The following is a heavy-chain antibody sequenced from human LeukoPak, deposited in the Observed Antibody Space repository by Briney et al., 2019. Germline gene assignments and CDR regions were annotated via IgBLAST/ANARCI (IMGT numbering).Heavy chain of an antibody. CDR3: ARGSMASDY. CDR1: GGSFSSGSYY. V-gene: IGHV4-61*01. J-gene: IGHJ4*02. CDR2: IYYSGST. Sequence: SETLSLTCSVSGGSFSSGSYYWSWIRQPPGKGLEWIGDIYYSGSTNYNPSLKSRVSISVDTPKNQFSLKLSSVTAADTAVYYCARGSMASDYWGQGTLVTVSS. D-gene: IGHD2/OR15-2a*01.